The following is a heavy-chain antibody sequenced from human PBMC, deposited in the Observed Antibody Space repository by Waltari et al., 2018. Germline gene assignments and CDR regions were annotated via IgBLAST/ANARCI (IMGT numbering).Heavy chain of an antibody. CDR2: IIPIFGTA. Sequence: QVQLVQSGAEVKKPGSSVKVSCKASGGTFSSYAISWVRQAPGQGLEWMGGIIPIFGTANDAQKFQGRVTITADESTSTAYMELSSLRSEDTAVYYCARVHPCGGDYYSRTYYCDYWGQGTLVTVSS. CDR3: ARVHPCGGDYYSRTYYCDY. J-gene: IGHJ4*02. CDR1: GGTFSSYA. V-gene: IGHV1-69*01. D-gene: IGHD2-21*02.